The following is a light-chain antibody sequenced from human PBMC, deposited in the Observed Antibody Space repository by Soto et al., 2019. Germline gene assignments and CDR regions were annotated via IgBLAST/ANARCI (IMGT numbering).Light chain of an antibody. Sequence: EIVLTQSPATLSLSPGERATLSCRASQSLSNYLAWYQHRPGQAPRLLIYDASNRATGIPARFSGSGSGTDFTLPISSLEPEDFAIYYCQHRSTWPLTFGGGTKVEIK. V-gene: IGKV3-11*01. J-gene: IGKJ4*01. CDR1: QSLSNY. CDR2: DAS. CDR3: QHRSTWPLT.